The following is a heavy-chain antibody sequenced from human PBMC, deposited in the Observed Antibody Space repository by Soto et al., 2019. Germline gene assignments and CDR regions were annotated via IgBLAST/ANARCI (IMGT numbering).Heavy chain of an antibody. Sequence: GASVKVSCKASGYTFTSYDINWVRQATGQGLEWMGWMNPNSGNTGYAQKFQGRVTMTRNTSISTAYMELSSLRSEDTAVYYGARRVSIPYCSSTSCHRGNAFDIWGQGTMVTVSS. J-gene: IGHJ3*02. CDR1: GYTFTSYD. D-gene: IGHD2-2*02. V-gene: IGHV1-8*01. CDR3: ARRVSIPYCSSTSCHRGNAFDI. CDR2: MNPNSGNT.